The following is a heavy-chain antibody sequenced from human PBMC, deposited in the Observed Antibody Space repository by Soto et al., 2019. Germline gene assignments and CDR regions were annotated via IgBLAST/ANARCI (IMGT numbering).Heavy chain of an antibody. Sequence: GGSLRLSCAASGFTFSSYGMHWVRQAPGKGLEWVAVISYDGSNKYYADSVKGRFTISRDNSKNTLYLQMNSLRAEDTAVYYCAKSTRGDFWSGYYYYGMDVWGQGTTVTVSS. D-gene: IGHD3-3*01. CDR2: ISYDGSNK. V-gene: IGHV3-30*18. J-gene: IGHJ6*02. CDR1: GFTFSSYG. CDR3: AKSTRGDFWSGYYYYGMDV.